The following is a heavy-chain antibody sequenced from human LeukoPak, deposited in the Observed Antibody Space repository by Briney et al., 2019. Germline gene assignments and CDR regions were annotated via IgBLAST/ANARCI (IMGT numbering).Heavy chain of an antibody. V-gene: IGHV1-46*01. CDR1: GYTFTSYY. CDR2: INPSGGST. D-gene: IGHD6-19*01. Sequence: GASVKVSCKASGYTFTSYYMHWVRQAPGQGLEWMGVINPSGGSTSYAQKFQGRVIMTSDTSTSTVYLELSSLRFEDTAVYYCARVYNSGWPLDYWGQGTLVTVSS. CDR3: ARVYNSGWPLDY. J-gene: IGHJ4*02.